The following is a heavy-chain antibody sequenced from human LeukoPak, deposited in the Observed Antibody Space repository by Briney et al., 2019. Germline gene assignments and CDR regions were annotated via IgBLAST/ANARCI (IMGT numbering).Heavy chain of an antibody. CDR1: GGSISSYY. D-gene: IGHD3-22*01. J-gene: IGHJ3*02. CDR2: IYSCGST. V-gene: IGHV4-59*01. Sequence: SETLSLTCTVAGGSISSYYWSWIRQPPGKGREWIGYIYSCGSTNYHPSLKRRVTISVDTSNTQFSLKLSSVTAADTAVYYCARVTDSSGYYYARDYAFDIWGQGTMVTVSS. CDR3: ARVTDSSGYYYARDYAFDI.